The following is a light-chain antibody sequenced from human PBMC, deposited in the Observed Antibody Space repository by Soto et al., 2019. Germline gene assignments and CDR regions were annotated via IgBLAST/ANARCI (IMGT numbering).Light chain of an antibody. CDR1: QSLTNNY. CDR3: QQYFRSPRT. Sequence: EILLTQSPGTLSLSPGDRATLSCRASQSLTNNYLAWYQHKPGQAPSLLIYGASSRATGIPDRFTGSGSGTDFTLPLSRLEPEDFAVYYCQQYFRSPRTFGQGTKLEIK. J-gene: IGKJ2*01. CDR2: GAS. V-gene: IGKV3-20*01.